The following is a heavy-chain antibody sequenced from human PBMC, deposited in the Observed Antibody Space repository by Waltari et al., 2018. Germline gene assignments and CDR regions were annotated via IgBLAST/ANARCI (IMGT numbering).Heavy chain of an antibody. Sequence: QVQLQESGPGLVKPSGTLSLTCAVSGGSISSSNWWSWVRQPPGKGLEWIGETYHSGGTNYNPSLKCRVTISVDKSKNQFSLKLSSVTAADTAVYYCARDSYQNTFDYWGQGTLVTVSS. V-gene: IGHV4-4*02. CDR3: ARDSYQNTFDY. J-gene: IGHJ4*02. D-gene: IGHD2-2*01. CDR2: TYHSGGT. CDR1: GGSISSSNW.